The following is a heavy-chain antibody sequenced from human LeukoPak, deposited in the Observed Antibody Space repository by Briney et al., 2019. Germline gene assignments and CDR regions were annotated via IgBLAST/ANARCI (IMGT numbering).Heavy chain of an antibody. CDR2: FDPEDGET. J-gene: IGHJ4*02. CDR3: ARGGDYGSGTYNNFDS. D-gene: IGHD3-10*01. V-gene: IGHV1-24*01. Sequence: ASVKVSCKVSGYTLTELSMHWVRQAPGKGLEWMGGFDPEDGETIYAQKFQGRVTMTRDTSISTAYMEPSRLRSDDTAVYYCARGGDYGSGTYNNFDSWGQGTLVTVSS. CDR1: GYTLTELS.